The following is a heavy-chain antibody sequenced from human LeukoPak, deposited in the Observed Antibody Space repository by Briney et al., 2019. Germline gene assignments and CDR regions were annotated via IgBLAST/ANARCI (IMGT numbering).Heavy chain of an antibody. Sequence: GGSLRLSCAASGFTFSSYGMHWARQAPTKGLEWVAIISYDGSNKYCADSVKGRFTISRDNSKNTLYLQMNSLRAEDTAVYYCAKSTTVTQRGYFDYWGQGTLVTVSS. CDR2: ISYDGSNK. J-gene: IGHJ4*02. D-gene: IGHD4-17*01. V-gene: IGHV3-30*18. CDR1: GFTFSSYG. CDR3: AKSTTVTQRGYFDY.